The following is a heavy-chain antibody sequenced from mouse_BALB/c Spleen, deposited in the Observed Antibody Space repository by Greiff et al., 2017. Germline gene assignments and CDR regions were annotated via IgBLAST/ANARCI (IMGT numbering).Heavy chain of an antibody. CDR1: GYTFTSYW. J-gene: IGHJ3*01. Sequence: QVQLQQSGAELAKPGASVKMSCKASGYTFTSYWMHWVKQRPGQGLEWIGYINPSTGYTEYNQKFKDKATLTADKSSSTAYMQLSSLTSEDSAVYYCASPRGGAWFAYWGQGTLVTVSA. V-gene: IGHV1-7*01. CDR2: INPSTGYT. CDR3: ASPRGGAWFAY.